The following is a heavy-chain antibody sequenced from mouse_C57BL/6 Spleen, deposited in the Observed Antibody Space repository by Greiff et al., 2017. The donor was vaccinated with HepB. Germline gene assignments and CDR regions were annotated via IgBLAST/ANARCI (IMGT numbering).Heavy chain of an antibody. CDR1: GYAFSSSW. Sequence: VKLVESGPELVKPGASVKISCKASGYAFSSSWMNWVKQRPGKGLEWIGRIYPGDGDTNYNGKFKGKATLTADKSSSTAYMQLSSLTYEDSAVYFCARSGGNYVGAMDYWGQGTSVTVSS. J-gene: IGHJ4*01. CDR2: IYPGDGDT. CDR3: ARSGGNYVGAMDY. D-gene: IGHD2-1*01. V-gene: IGHV1-82*01.